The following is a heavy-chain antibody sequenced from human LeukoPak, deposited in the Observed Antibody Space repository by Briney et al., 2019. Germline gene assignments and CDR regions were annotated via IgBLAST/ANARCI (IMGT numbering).Heavy chain of an antibody. V-gene: IGHV3-21*01. CDR2: ISSSSSYI. J-gene: IGHJ5*02. CDR3: ARDLLRFLEWSYNWFDP. CDR1: GFTFSSYS. D-gene: IGHD3-3*01. Sequence: PGGSLRLSCAASGFTFSSYSMNWVRQAPGKGLEWVSSISSSSSYIYYADSVKGRFTISRDNAKNSLYLQMNSLRAEDTAVYYCARDLLRFLEWSYNWFDPWGQGTLVTVSS.